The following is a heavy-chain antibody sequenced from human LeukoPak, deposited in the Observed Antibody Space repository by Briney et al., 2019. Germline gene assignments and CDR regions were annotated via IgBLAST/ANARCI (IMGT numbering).Heavy chain of an antibody. CDR3: ARQKDFWLDN. D-gene: IGHD3-3*01. CDR1: GYTFSSYW. Sequence: GESRKISCKGSGYTFSSYWIGWVGQMPGKGLEWMGIIYPGDSDTRYSPSLQGQVTISVDTSIGTAYLQWSSLKASDTAIYYCARQKDFWLDNCGQGTLVTVSS. CDR2: IYPGDSDT. J-gene: IGHJ4*02. V-gene: IGHV5-51*01.